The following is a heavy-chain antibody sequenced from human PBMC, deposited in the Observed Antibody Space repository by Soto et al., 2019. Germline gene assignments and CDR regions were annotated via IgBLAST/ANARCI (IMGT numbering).Heavy chain of an antibody. D-gene: IGHD2-21*01. Sequence: QVALVESGGGVVHPGTSLRLSCAASGFTFSSYGLHWVRQAPGKGLEWVAGISYDGGSQYYADSVKGRFTISRDDSKNTLYLQMNSPRTEDTAVYHCAKVWVEMSTNDAFDIWGQGTMVTVS. CDR1: GFTFSSYG. CDR3: AKVWVEMSTNDAFDI. V-gene: IGHV3-30*18. CDR2: ISYDGGSQ. J-gene: IGHJ3*02.